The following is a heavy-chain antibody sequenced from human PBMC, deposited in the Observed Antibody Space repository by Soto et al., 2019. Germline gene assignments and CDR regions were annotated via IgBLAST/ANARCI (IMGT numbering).Heavy chain of an antibody. D-gene: IGHD3-3*02. V-gene: IGHV1-18*01. J-gene: IGHJ4*02. CDR3: ARGTIFGLVSFDY. Sequence: QVQLVQSGAEVKEPGASVKVSCKASGATFTSYGFNWVRQAPGQGLEWMGWISGYNGDTHYAQNFQVRVTMTIDTSTSTAYMELRSLRSDDTAVYYFARGTIFGLVSFDYWGQGTLVTVSS. CDR1: GATFTSYG. CDR2: ISGYNGDT.